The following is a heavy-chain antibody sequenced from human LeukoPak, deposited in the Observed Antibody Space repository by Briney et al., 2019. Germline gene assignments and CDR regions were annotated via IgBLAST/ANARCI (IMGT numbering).Heavy chain of an antibody. CDR3: TRDRNYYDGVAFYDVFDI. D-gene: IGHD3-22*01. CDR2: ISGDVDNT. V-gene: IGHV3-23*01. J-gene: IGHJ3*02. CDR1: GFNSRTYA. Sequence: GGSLRLSCATSGFNSRTYAMSWVRQAPGKGLEWVSVISGDVDNTYYGDSMKGRFTISRDNAKNSLYLQMNSLRAEDTAVYFCTRDRNYYDGVAFYDVFDIWGQGTMVAVSS.